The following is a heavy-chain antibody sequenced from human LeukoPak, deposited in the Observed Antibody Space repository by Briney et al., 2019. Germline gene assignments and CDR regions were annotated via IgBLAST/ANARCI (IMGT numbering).Heavy chain of an antibody. CDR1: GGTISSYY. D-gene: IGHD4-17*01. Sequence: SETLSLTCTVSGGTISSYYLSWIRQPPGKGLEWIGYIYYSGSTNYSPSLKSRVTISVDTSKNQFSLKLTSVTAADTAVYYCARVHTTVYTDYFDYWGQGTLLTVSS. V-gene: IGHV4-59*01. CDR2: IYYSGST. J-gene: IGHJ4*02. CDR3: ARVHTTVYTDYFDY.